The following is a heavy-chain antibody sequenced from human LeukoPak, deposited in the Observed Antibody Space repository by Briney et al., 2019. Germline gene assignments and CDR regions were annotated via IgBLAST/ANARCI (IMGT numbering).Heavy chain of an antibody. V-gene: IGHV1-8*01. J-gene: IGHJ5*02. CDR1: AYTFTSYD. D-gene: IGHD6-13*01. CDR3: ARKSSYSSSWLPFDP. Sequence: ASVKVSCKASAYTFTSYDINWVRQATGQGLEWMGWMNPNSGNTGYAQKFQGRVTMTRNTSISTAYMELSSLRSEDTAVYYCARKSSYSSSWLPFDPWGQGTLVTVSS. CDR2: MNPNSGNT.